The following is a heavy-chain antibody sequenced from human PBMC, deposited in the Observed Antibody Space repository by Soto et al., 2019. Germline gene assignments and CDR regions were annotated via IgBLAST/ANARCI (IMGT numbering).Heavy chain of an antibody. CDR3: ARGGGYCSGGSCFVSYYYYMDV. Sequence: QVQLVQSGAEVKKPGASVKVSCKASGYTFTGYYMHWVRQAPGQGLEWMGWINPNSGGTNYAQKFQGWVTKTRDTSISTAYMELSRLRSDDTAVYYCARGGGYCSGGSCFVSYYYYMDVWGKGTTVTVSS. CDR2: INPNSGGT. V-gene: IGHV1-2*04. D-gene: IGHD2-15*01. CDR1: GYTFTGYY. J-gene: IGHJ6*03.